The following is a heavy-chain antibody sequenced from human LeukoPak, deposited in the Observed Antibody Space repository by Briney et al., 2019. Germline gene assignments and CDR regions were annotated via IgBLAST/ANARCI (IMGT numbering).Heavy chain of an antibody. D-gene: IGHD5-18*01. Sequence: PGGSLRLSCAASGFTFSNYWMHWVRQAREKGLVWVSCIKTDGSSTFYADSVKGRFTISRDNAKNTMYLQMNSLRVEDTAVYYCVSDTALGYWGQGTLVTVSS. CDR3: VSDTALGY. CDR2: IKTDGSST. V-gene: IGHV3-74*01. CDR1: GFTFSNYW. J-gene: IGHJ4*02.